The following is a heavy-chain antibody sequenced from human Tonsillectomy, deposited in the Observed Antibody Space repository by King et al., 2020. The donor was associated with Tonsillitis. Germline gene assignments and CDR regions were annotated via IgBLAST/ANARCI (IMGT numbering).Heavy chain of an antibody. V-gene: IGHV1-2*02. CDR2: INPNSGGT. CDR3: AVGGLSSLGTYYYYMDV. D-gene: IGHD6-6*01. Sequence: VQLVESGAEVKKPGASVKVSCKASGYTFTDYYMHWVRQAPRQGLEWMGWINPNSGGTNYAQRFQGRATMTRDTSISTAYMELSRLISDDTAVYYCAVGGLSSLGTYYYYMDVWDKGTTVTVSS. CDR1: GYTFTDYY. J-gene: IGHJ6*03.